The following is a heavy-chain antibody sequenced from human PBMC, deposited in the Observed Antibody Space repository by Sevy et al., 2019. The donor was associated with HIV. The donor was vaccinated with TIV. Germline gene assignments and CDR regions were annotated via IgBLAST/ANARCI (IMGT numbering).Heavy chain of an antibody. J-gene: IGHJ6*02. CDR2: IYYSGTT. CDR1: DGSISSYY. CDR3: ARGNQEYYYGMDV. V-gene: IGHV4-59*01. Sequence: SETLSLTCTVPDGSISSYYWSWIRQPPGKGLEWIGYIYYSGTTNYNPSLKSRVTISKDTSKNQFYLRLSSVTAADTAVYYCARGNQEYYYGMDVWGQWTTVTVSS. D-gene: IGHD1-1*01.